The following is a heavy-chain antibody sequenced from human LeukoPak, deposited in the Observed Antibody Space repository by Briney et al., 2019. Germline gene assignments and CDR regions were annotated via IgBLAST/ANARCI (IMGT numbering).Heavy chain of an antibody. CDR2: IYYSGST. V-gene: IGHV4-39*07. J-gene: IGHJ4*02. CDR1: GGSISSSSYY. CDR3: ARVPFASNWNYGVY. D-gene: IGHD1-7*01. Sequence: PSETLSLTCTVSGGSISSSSYYWGWIRQPPGKGLEWIGSIYYSGSTYYNPSLKSRVIVSLDTSKNQFSLNLISVTAADTAVYYCARVPFASNWNYGVYWGQGTLATVSS.